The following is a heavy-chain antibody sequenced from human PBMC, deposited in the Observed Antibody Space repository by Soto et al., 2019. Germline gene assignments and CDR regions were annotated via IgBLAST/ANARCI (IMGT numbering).Heavy chain of an antibody. V-gene: IGHV4-39*01. Sequence: SETLSLTCTASGGSISSSRYDWGWIRQPPGKGLEWIGSIYYSGSTYYNPSLKSRVTISVDTSKNQFSLKLSSVTAVDTAVYYCARRVVAASGVYYFDYWGQGTLVTVSS. CDR3: ARRVVAASGVYYFDY. J-gene: IGHJ4*02. CDR2: IYYSGST. CDR1: GGSISSSRYD. D-gene: IGHD2-15*01.